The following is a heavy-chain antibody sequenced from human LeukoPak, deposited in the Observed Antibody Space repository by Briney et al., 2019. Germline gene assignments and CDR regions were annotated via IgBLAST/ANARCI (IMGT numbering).Heavy chain of an antibody. V-gene: IGHV1-2*02. D-gene: IGHD2-2*01. CDR1: AYTFTDYN. Sequence: ASVKVSCKASAYTFTDYNMHWVRQAPGQGLDWMGWINPYSGVTNYAQKFQARVTMTRDTSIRTAYMEMSSLESEDTAVYYCARGGCSSTSCYAYDFWGQGTLVTVSS. CDR2: INPYSGVT. CDR3: ARGGCSSTSCYAYDF. J-gene: IGHJ4*02.